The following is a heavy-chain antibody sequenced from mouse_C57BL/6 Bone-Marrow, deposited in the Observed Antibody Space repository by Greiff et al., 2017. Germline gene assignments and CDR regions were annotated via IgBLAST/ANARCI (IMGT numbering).Heavy chain of an antibody. J-gene: IGHJ2*01. V-gene: IGHV14-4*01. CDR1: GFNIKDDY. CDR3: TTGYDGDPFDY. D-gene: IGHD2-3*01. Sequence: VQLKQSGAELVRPGASVKLSCTASGFNIKDDYMHWVKQRPEQGLEWIGWIDPENGDTEYASKFQGKATITAATSSNTAYLQLSSLTSEDTAVYYCTTGYDGDPFDYWGQGTTLTVSS. CDR2: IDPENGDT.